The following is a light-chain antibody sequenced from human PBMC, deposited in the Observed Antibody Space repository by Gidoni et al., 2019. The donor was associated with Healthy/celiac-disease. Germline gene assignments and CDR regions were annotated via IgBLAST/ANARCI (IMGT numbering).Light chain of an antibody. J-gene: IGKJ1*01. CDR1: QSVSSN. CDR2: GAS. V-gene: IGKV3-15*01. CDR3: QQYNNWPPWT. Sequence: EIVMKQSPATLSVSPGERATISCRASQSVSSNLAWYQQKPGQAPRLLIYGASTRATGIPARFSGSGSGTEFTLTISSLQSEDFAVYYCQQYNNWPPWTFGQGTQVEIK.